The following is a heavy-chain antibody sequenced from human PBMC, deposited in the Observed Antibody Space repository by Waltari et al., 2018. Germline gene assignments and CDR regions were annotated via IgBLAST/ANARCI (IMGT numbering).Heavy chain of an antibody. CDR3: ALDTGALWMDV. CDR1: EYTFTSSY. J-gene: IGHJ6*02. Sequence: QVQLVQSGAEVKKPGASVKISCKTSEYTFTSSYIHWVRQAPGQGLEWMGMINPSGGSTIYAQKCQGRVTMTRDTSTSTVYMELSSLRSEDTAVYYCALDTGALWMDVWGQGTTVTVSS. V-gene: IGHV1-46*01. CDR2: INPSGGST. D-gene: IGHD2-21*01.